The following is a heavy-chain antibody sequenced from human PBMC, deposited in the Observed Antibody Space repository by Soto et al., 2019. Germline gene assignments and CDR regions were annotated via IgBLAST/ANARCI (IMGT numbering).Heavy chain of an antibody. J-gene: IGHJ5*02. V-gene: IGHV1-8*01. CDR1: GYTFASFG. CDR2: MNPNSGNT. D-gene: IGHD2-15*01. CDR3: ARASKLGYCSGGSCYRQTYWFDP. Sequence: GASVKVSCKASGYTFASFGINWVRQATGQGLEWMGWMNPNSGNTGYAQKFQGRVTMTRNTSISTAYMELSSLRSEDTAVYYCARASKLGYCSGGSCYRQTYWFDPWGQGTLVTVSS.